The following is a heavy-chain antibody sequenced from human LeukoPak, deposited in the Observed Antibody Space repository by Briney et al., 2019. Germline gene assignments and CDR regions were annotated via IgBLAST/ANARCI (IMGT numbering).Heavy chain of an antibody. D-gene: IGHD1-26*01. V-gene: IGHV3-21*01. J-gene: IGHJ4*02. CDR1: GFTFSSYS. CDR3: ARDSGSRTFDY. Sequence: GGSLTLSCAASGFTFSSYSMNWLRQAPGKALEGVSSISSSSSYIYYADSVKGRFTISRDNAKNSLYLQMNSLRAEDTAVYYCARDSGSRTFDYWGQGTLVTVSS. CDR2: ISSSSSYI.